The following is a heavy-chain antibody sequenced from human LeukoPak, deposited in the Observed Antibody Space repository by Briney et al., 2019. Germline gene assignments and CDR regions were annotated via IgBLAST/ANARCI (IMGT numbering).Heavy chain of an antibody. CDR3: ARHGMSTKDYYKYGLNV. J-gene: IGHJ6*02. CDR2: IYPGDSDT. CDR1: GYSFANNW. D-gene: IGHD5/OR15-5a*01. V-gene: IGHV5-51*01. Sequence: GESLKISCKGSGYSFANNWIAWVRQMPGKGLEWMGIIYPGDSDTRYSPSFQGQVTISADKSIRTAFLQWRSLKASDTAMYYCARHGMSTKDYYKYGLNVWGQGTTVTVSS.